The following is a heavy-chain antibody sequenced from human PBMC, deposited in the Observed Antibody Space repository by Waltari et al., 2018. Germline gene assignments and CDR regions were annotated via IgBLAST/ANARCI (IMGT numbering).Heavy chain of an antibody. J-gene: IGHJ4*02. D-gene: IGHD6-13*01. V-gene: IGHV4-39*01. CDR1: GGSISSSSYY. CDR3: ARHRQQLADFDY. Sequence: QLQLQESGPGLVKPSETLSLTCTVSGGSISSSSYYWGWIRQPPGKGLEWIGSIYYSGSTYYNPSLKSRVTISVDTSKNQFSLKLSSVTAADTAVYYCARHRQQLADFDYWGQGTLVTVSS. CDR2: IYYSGST.